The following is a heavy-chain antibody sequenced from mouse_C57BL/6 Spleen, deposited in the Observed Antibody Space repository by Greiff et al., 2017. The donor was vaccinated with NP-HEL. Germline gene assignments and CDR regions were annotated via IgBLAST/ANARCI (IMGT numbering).Heavy chain of an antibody. J-gene: IGHJ2*01. CDR1: GYSFTGYY. CDR3: AGQLRLPYYFDY. D-gene: IGHD3-2*02. Sequence: VQLQQSGPELVKPGASVKISCKASGYSFTGYYMNWVKQSPEKSLEWIGEINPSTGGTTYNQKFKAKATLTVDKSSSTAYMQLKSLTSEDSAVYYCAGQLRLPYYFDYWGQGTTLTVSS. CDR2: INPSTGGT. V-gene: IGHV1-42*01.